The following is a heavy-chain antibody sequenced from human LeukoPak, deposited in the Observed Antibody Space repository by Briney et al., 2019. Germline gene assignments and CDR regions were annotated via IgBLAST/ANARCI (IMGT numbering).Heavy chain of an antibody. Sequence: GGSLRLSCTTSGLTFSTSGFNWVRQAPGKGLEWVASIGPTGFDRYHADSIKGRYTISRDNANNFLYLQMDSLRAEDTAVYYCATETNGRHYDYWGQGTLLTVSS. CDR2: IGPTGFDR. CDR1: GLTFSTSG. J-gene: IGHJ4*02. V-gene: IGHV3-21*06. D-gene: IGHD1-14*01. CDR3: ATETNGRHYDY.